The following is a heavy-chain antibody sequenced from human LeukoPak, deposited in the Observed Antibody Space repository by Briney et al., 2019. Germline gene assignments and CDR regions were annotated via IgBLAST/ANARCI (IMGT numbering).Heavy chain of an antibody. V-gene: IGHV3-21*01. CDR1: GFTFSSYA. J-gene: IGHJ1*01. CDR3: ASTRIAARPPFHFQH. Sequence: GGSLRLSCAASGFTFSSYAMSWVRQAPGKGLEWVSSISSSSSYIYYADSVKGRFTISRDNAKNSLYLQMNSLRAEDTAVYYCASTRIAARPPFHFQHWGQGTLVTVSS. CDR2: ISSSSSYI. D-gene: IGHD6-6*01.